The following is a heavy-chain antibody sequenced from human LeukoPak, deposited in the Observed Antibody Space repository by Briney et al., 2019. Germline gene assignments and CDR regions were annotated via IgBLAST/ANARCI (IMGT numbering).Heavy chain of an antibody. J-gene: IGHJ4*02. V-gene: IGHV3-9*01. Sequence: PGRSLRLSCAASGFTFGDYAMHWVRQAPGKGLEWVSGIGYNSGSIGYADSVRGRFPISRDNARNSLYLQMNSLRAEDTALYYCAKELSVTGMSPPDYWGQGTLLTVSS. CDR3: AKELSVTGMSPPDY. CDR1: GFTFGDYA. D-gene: IGHD1-20*01. CDR2: IGYNSGSI.